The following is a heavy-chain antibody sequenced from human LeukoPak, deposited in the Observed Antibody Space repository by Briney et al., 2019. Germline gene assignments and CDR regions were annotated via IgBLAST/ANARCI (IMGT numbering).Heavy chain of an antibody. CDR1: GFTFSNYG. V-gene: IGHV3-33*01. CDR3: ARDLEDSSPFGAFDM. J-gene: IGHJ3*02. CDR2: IWFDGIRK. Sequence: GRSLRLSCAASGFTFSNYGMHWVRQVPGKGLEWVPAIWFDGIRKYYADSVKGRLTISRDNSKNTLYLQMNSLRAEDTDVYYCARDLEDSSPFGAFDMWGQGTMVTVSS. D-gene: IGHD3-22*01.